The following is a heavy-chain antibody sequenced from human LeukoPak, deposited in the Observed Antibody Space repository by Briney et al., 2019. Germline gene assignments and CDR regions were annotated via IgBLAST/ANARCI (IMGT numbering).Heavy chain of an antibody. CDR1: GYTFTGYY. D-gene: IGHD3-22*01. CDR3: ARNYYDSSGRGYYYYGMDV. J-gene: IGHJ6*02. CDR2: FNPNSGGT. V-gene: IGHV1-2*06. Sequence: ASVKVSCKASGYTFTGYYMHWVRQAPGQGLEWMGRFNPNSGGTNYAQKFQGRVTMTRDTSISTAYMELSRLRSDDTAVYYCARNYYDSSGRGYYYYGMDVWGQGTTVTVSS.